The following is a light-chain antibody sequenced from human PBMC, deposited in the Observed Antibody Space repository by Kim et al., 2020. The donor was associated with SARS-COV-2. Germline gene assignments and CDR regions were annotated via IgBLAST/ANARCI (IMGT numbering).Light chain of an antibody. CDR1: QSVSSY. V-gene: IGKV3-11*01. CDR2: DAS. CDR3: QQRSNWLYT. J-gene: IGKJ2*01. Sequence: EIVLTQSPATLSLSPGERATLSCRASQSVSSYLAWYQQKPGQAPRLLIYDASNRATGIPARFSGSGSGTDFTLTISSLDPEDSAVYYCQQRSNWLYTFGQGTKLEI.